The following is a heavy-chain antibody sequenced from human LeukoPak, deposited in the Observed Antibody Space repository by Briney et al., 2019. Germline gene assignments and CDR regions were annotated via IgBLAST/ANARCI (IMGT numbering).Heavy chain of an antibody. V-gene: IGHV3-23*01. CDR3: AKDLLRDIVVVPAAIQLPDY. D-gene: IGHD2-2*02. J-gene: IGHJ4*02. CDR1: GFTFSSCA. Sequence: PGGSLRLSCAASGFTFSSCAMSWVRQAPGKGLEWVSAISGSGGSTYYADSVKGRFTISRDNSKNTLYLQMNSLRAEDTAVYYCAKDLLRDIVVVPAAIQLPDYWGQGTLVTVSS. CDR2: ISGSGGST.